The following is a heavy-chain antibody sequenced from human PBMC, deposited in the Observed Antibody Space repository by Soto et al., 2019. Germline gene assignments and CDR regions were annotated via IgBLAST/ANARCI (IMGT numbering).Heavy chain of an antibody. CDR2: IYSGGST. D-gene: IGHD1-20*01. V-gene: IGHV3-53*01. CDR3: ARGNWNYYYGFDV. Sequence: PGRSLRLSCGASGFTLSSNYISWVRQAPGKGLEWVSVIYSGGSTYYAYSVKGRFTISRDNANNSLYLQMNSLRADDTAVYFCARGNWNYYYGFDVWGQGSTVTVSS. J-gene: IGHJ6*02. CDR1: GFTLSSNY.